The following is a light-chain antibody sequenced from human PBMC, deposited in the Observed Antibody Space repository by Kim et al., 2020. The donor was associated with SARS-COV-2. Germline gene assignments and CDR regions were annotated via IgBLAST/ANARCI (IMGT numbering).Light chain of an antibody. J-gene: IGKJ3*01. CDR3: QQYNNWPRVT. Sequence: SPGERATLSCRASQSVSSNLDWYQQEPGQAPRLLIYGASTRATGIPARFSGSGSGTEFTLTISSLQSEDFAVYYCQQYNNWPRVTFGPGTKVDIK. V-gene: IGKV3-15*01. CDR2: GAS. CDR1: QSVSSN.